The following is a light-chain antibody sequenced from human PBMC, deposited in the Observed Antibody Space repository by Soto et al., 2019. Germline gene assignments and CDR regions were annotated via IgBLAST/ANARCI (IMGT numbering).Light chain of an antibody. CDR3: QHYNKAQWT. Sequence: VQMTQSPSSLSASVGDRVTITCRASQDVYTFLAWYRQRPGRAPELLIYDASTLQAGVPSRFSGDGFGTHFVLTISSLQPEDVATYYCQHYNKAQWTFGQGTKV. J-gene: IGKJ1*01. V-gene: IGKV1-27*01. CDR2: DAS. CDR1: QDVYTF.